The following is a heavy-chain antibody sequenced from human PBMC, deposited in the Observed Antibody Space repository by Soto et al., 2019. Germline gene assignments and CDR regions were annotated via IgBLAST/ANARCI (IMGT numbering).Heavy chain of an antibody. CDR1: GFTFSSYA. CDR2: ISGSGGST. Sequence: GGSLRLSCAASGFTFSSYAMSWVRQAPGKGLEWVSAISGSGGSTYYADSVKGRFTISRDNSKNTLYLQMNSLRAEDTAVHYCAKPATPFYYYYYYYMDVWGKGTTVTVSS. CDR3: AKPATPFYYYYYYYMDV. V-gene: IGHV3-23*01. J-gene: IGHJ6*03.